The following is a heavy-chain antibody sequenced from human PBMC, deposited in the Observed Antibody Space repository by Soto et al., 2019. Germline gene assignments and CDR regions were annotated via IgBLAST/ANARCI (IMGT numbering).Heavy chain of an antibody. V-gene: IGHV3-30*18. CDR3: AKETYGAYYDILTGYTIDY. J-gene: IGHJ4*02. D-gene: IGHD3-9*01. CDR2: ISYDGSNK. CDR1: GFTFSSYG. Sequence: GGSLRLSCAASGFTFSSYGMHWVRQAPGKGLEWVAVISYDGSNKYYADSVKGRFTISRDNSKNTLYLQMNSLRAEDTAVYYCAKETYGAYYDILTGYTIDYWGQGTLVTVSS.